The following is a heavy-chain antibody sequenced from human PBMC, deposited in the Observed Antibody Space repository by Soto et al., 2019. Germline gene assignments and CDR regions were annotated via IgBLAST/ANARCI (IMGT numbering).Heavy chain of an antibody. CDR3: ARHPGYTVPTVYATHYFDD. Sequence: QLQLQESGPGLVKPSETLSVTCSVSGDSIGTINYYWGWLRQPPGKGPEWIGSIYYTGSTPYNPSLRGRANVSVDTSKNQFSLRLTSVTAADTAVYYCARHPGYTVPTVYATHYFDDWGQGVLVTVSS. J-gene: IGHJ4*02. CDR2: IYYTGST. D-gene: IGHD2-8*01. CDR1: GDSIGTINYY. V-gene: IGHV4-39*01.